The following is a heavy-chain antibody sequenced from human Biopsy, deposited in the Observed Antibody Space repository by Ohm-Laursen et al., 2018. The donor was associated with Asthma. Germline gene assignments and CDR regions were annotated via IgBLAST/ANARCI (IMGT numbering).Heavy chain of an antibody. Sequence: TLSLTCTVSGGSISSDYWSWLRQSPGKGLEWIGYIHNSGNTNYNPSLKGHVTISLDTSKNHFSLRLSFVTAADTAVYFCARGQGRGIQLWSLDPWGQGILVTVSS. V-gene: IGHV4-59*01. D-gene: IGHD5-18*01. CDR3: ARGQGRGIQLWSLDP. J-gene: IGHJ5*02. CDR1: GGSISSDY. CDR2: IHNSGNT.